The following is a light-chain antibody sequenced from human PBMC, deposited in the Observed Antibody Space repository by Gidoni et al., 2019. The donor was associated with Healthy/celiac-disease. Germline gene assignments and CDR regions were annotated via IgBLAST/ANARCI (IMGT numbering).Light chain of an antibody. Sequence: DIQMTQSPSSLSASVGDRVTITCQASQDISNYLNWYQQKPGKAAKLLIYDASNLETGVPSRFSGSGSGTDFTFTISSLQPEDIATYYCQQYDNLLGDTFGPGTKVDIK. CDR1: QDISNY. CDR2: DAS. CDR3: QQYDNLLGDT. V-gene: IGKV1-33*01. J-gene: IGKJ3*01.